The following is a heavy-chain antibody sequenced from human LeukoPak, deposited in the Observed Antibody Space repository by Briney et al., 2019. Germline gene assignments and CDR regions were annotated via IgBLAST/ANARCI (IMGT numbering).Heavy chain of an antibody. CDR1: GGSFSGYY. J-gene: IGHJ5*02. CDR3: ARGRDDYSNFDWFDP. D-gene: IGHD4-11*01. V-gene: IGHV4-34*01. CDR2: INHSGST. Sequence: PSETLSLTCAVYGGSFSGYYWSWIRQPPGKGLEWIGEINHSGSTNYNPSLKSRVTISVDTSKNQFSQKLSSVTAADTAVYYCARGRDDYSNFDWFDPWGQGTLVTVSS.